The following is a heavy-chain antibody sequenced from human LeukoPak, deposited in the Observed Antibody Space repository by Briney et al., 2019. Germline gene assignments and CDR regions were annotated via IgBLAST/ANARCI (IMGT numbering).Heavy chain of an antibody. J-gene: IGHJ4*02. CDR2: ISDSGGTT. D-gene: IGHD6-19*01. CDR3: AKSRTGGWTDFDY. CDR1: GFTFSSYA. V-gene: IGHV3-23*01. Sequence: GGSLRLSCAASGFTFSSYAMSWVRHAPGEGLEWVSAISDSGGTTYYADSVKGRFTISRDNSKNTLFLQMNSLRAEDTALYYCAKSRTGGWTDFDYWGQGTLVTVSS.